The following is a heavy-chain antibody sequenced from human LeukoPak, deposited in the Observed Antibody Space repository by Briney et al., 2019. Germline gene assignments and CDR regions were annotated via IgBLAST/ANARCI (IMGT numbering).Heavy chain of an antibody. CDR3: ASKGPQIPHLEY. D-gene: IGHD2-2*02. J-gene: IGHJ4*02. Sequence: ASVKVSCKASGYTFTGYYMHWVRQATGQGLEWMGWMNPNSGNTGYAQKFQGRVTITRNTSISTAYMELSSLRSEDTAVYYCASKGPQIPHLEYWGQGTLVTVSS. CDR1: GYTFTGYY. CDR2: MNPNSGNT. V-gene: IGHV1-8*03.